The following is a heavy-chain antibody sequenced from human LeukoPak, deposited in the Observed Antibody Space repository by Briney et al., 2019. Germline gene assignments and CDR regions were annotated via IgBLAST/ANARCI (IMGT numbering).Heavy chain of an antibody. D-gene: IGHD5-18*01. Sequence: PGGSLRLSCAASGFTFSSYAMSWVRQAPGKGLEWVSSISSSSSYIYYADSVKGRFTISRDNAKNSLYLQMNSLRAEDTAVYYCARDTAMVISVFDYWGQGTLVTVSS. V-gene: IGHV3-21*01. J-gene: IGHJ4*02. CDR2: ISSSSSYI. CDR1: GFTFSSYA. CDR3: ARDTAMVISVFDY.